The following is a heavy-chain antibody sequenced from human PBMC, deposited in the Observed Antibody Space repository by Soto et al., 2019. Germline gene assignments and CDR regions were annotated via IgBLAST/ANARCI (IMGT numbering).Heavy chain of an antibody. CDR3: ARESEDLTSNFDY. J-gene: IGHJ4*02. V-gene: IGHV3-21*06. CDR2: ISSTTNYI. Sequence: AGGSLRLSCAASGFTFTRYSMNWVRQAPGKGLEWVSSISSTTNYIYYGDSMKGRFTISIDNAKNSLYLEMNSLRAEDTAVYYCARESEDLTSNFDYWGQGTLVTVSS. CDR1: GFTFTRYS.